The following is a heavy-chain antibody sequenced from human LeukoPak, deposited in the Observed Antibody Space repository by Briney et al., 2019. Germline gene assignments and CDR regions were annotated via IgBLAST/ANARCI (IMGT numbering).Heavy chain of an antibody. CDR3: AGDHSSSWIYYFDY. V-gene: IGHV3-48*03. CDR1: GFTFSSYE. D-gene: IGHD6-13*01. CDR2: ISSSGSTI. J-gene: IGHJ4*02. Sequence: GGSLRLSCAASGFTFSSYEMNWVRQAPGKGLEWVSYISSSGSTIYYADSVKGRFTISRDNAKNSLYLQMNSLRAEDTAVYYCAGDHSSSWIYYFDYWGQGTLVTVSS.